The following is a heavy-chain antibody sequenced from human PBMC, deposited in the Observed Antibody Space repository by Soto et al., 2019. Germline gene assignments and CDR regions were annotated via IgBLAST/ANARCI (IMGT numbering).Heavy chain of an antibody. D-gene: IGHD3-10*01. CDR1: GLTFSSYA. J-gene: IGHJ6*02. CDR3: AKDQEGSGSHWLGYNYYGMDV. V-gene: IGHV3-48*04. Sequence: GGSLRLSCAASGLTFSSYAMSWVRQAPGKGLEWVSYISSVGTTTYYADSVKGRFSISMDNAKNSLYLQMNSLRAEDTAVYFCAKDQEGSGSHWLGYNYYGMDVWGQGTTVTVS. CDR2: ISSVGTTT.